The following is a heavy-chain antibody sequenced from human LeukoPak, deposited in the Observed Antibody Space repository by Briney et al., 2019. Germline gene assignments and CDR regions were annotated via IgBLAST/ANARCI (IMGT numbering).Heavy chain of an antibody. J-gene: IGHJ4*02. D-gene: IGHD6-13*01. CDR2: ISYDGSNK. CDR3: AKRIRAKSIAVAGTEFDY. CDR1: GVTFSSYG. V-gene: IGHV3-30*18. Sequence: GGSLTLSCAVSGVTFSSYGMHWVRQAPGKGLEWVAVISYDGSNKYYADSVKGRFTISRDNSKNTLYLQMNTLRAEDTAVYYCAKRIRAKSIAVAGTEFDYWGQGTLVTVSS.